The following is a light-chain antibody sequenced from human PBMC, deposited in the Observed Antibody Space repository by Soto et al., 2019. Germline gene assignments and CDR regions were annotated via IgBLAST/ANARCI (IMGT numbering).Light chain of an antibody. CDR1: QSIASY. J-gene: IGKJ1*01. CDR2: AEY. V-gene: IGKV1-39*01. Sequence: DIQMTQSPSSLSASVGDRVTITCRASQSIASYLNWYQQKPGKAHKLLIYAEYTLQGGVQLRFSGSGSGTDFTLTITSLQPEDFATYYCKQSYTSPGTFGQGTKVDI. CDR3: KQSYTSPGT.